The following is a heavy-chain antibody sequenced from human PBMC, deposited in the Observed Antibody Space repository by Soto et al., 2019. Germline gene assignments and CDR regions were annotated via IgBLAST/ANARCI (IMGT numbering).Heavy chain of an antibody. CDR2: ISWNSGSI. D-gene: IGHD2-21*01. Sequence: GGSLRLSCAASGFTFDDYAMHWVRQAPGKGLEWVSGISWNSGSIGYADSVKGRFAISRDNAKNSLYLQMNSLRAEDTALYYFANDTIAKGYWGQGTLVTVSS. CDR1: GFTFDDYA. CDR3: ANDTIAKGY. V-gene: IGHV3-9*01. J-gene: IGHJ4*02.